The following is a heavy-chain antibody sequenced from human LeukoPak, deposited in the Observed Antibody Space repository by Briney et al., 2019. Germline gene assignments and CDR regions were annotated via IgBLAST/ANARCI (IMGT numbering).Heavy chain of an antibody. Sequence: ASVKVSCEASGGTFSNYAISWVRQAPGQGLEWMGGIIPIFGTANYAQKLQDRVTLSMEESTSTAYMELSSLRSEDTAVYYCARGPTDYDFWSGYSKKYYYYMDVWGTGTTVTVSS. J-gene: IGHJ6*03. V-gene: IGHV1-69*05. CDR2: IIPIFGTA. D-gene: IGHD3-3*01. CDR3: ARGPTDYDFWSGYSKKYYYYMDV. CDR1: GGTFSNYA.